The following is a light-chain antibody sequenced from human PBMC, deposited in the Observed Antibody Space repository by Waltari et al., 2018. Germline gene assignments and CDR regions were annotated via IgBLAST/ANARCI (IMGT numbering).Light chain of an antibody. V-gene: IGLV3-21*04. CDR2: YAR. Sequence: SYVLTQPPSVSVAPGETTRITCGGTSIGGKAVHWYQQKPGQAPVLVIYYARERPSGIPERFSGSNYGNTATLTISRVDAGDEADYYCQVSDSSSDLVVFGGGTKLTVL. CDR3: QVSDSSSDLVV. CDR1: SIGGKA. J-gene: IGLJ2*01.